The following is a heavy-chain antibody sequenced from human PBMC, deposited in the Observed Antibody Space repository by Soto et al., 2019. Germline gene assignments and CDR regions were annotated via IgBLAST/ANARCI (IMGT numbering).Heavy chain of an antibody. J-gene: IGHJ3*01. Sequence: GESLKISCKGSGYSFAGYWITWVRQKPGKGLEWMGRIDPSDSQTYYSPSFRGHVTISVDKSISTAYLQWSSLKASDTAMYYCVRGVHLTAADAFDVWGQGTMVTVSS. CDR1: GYSFAGYW. CDR2: IDPSDSQT. V-gene: IGHV5-10-1*01. CDR3: VRGVHLTAADAFDV. D-gene: IGHD1-1*01.